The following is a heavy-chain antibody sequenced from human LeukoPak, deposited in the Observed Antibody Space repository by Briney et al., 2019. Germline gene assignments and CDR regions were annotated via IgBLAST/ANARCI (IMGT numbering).Heavy chain of an antibody. Sequence: ASEKVSCKASGYIFTGYYMHWVRQAPGQGLEWMGWINPNSGDTNYAQKFQGRVTMTRDTSISTAYMELSRLKFDDTAVYYCARGVVAATFYYYMDVWGKGTTVTVSS. D-gene: IGHD2-15*01. CDR1: GYIFTGYY. CDR3: ARGVVAATFYYYMDV. CDR2: INPNSGDT. J-gene: IGHJ6*03. V-gene: IGHV1-2*02.